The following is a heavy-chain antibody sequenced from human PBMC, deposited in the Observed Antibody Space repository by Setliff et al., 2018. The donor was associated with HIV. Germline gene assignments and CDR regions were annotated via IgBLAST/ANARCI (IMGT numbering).Heavy chain of an antibody. V-gene: IGHV3-48*04. CDR3: AKLREGHVYSQYDS. CDR1: GFTFSNYV. D-gene: IGHD2-21*01. CDR2: ISSTSKTK. Sequence: GGSLRLSCAASGFTFSNYVINWVRQAPGKGLEWISHISSTSKTKYYAESVRGRISVSRDNAKNSLYLEMISLRAEDTAVYHCAKLREGHVYSQYDSWGHGTLVTVSS. J-gene: IGHJ5*01.